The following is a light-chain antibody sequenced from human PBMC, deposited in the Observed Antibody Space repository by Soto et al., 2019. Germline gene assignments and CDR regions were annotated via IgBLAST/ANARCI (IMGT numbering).Light chain of an antibody. CDR1: NSNIANNY. V-gene: IGLV1-51*01. Sequence: QSVLTQPPSVSAAPGQRVTISCSGSNSNIANNYVSWYQHLPGTGPKLLIYDNNKRPSGISDRFSASKSGTSATLAITGLQTGDEGHYYCGTWDRNLRIGVFGGGTKL. CDR3: GTWDRNLRIGV. J-gene: IGLJ3*02. CDR2: DNN.